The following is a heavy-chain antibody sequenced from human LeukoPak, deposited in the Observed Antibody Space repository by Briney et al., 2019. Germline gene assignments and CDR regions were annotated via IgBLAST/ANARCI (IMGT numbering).Heavy chain of an antibody. V-gene: IGHV3-7*03. CDR3: VRDSSWYRFDY. CDR1: GFTFSNYW. CDR2: IRQDGSDK. D-gene: IGHD6-13*01. J-gene: IGHJ4*02. Sequence: GGSLRLSCAASGFTFSNYWMTWVRQAPGKGLEWVAHIRQDGSDKYYVDSVKGRFTISRDNAKNSLSLQMNSLRAEDTAMYYCVRDSSWYRFDYWGQGTLVTVSA.